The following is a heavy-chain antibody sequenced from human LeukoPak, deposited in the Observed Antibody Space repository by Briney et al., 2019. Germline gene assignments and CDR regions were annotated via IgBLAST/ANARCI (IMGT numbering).Heavy chain of an antibody. CDR1: GGTFSSYA. CDR2: IIPIFGTA. CDR3: SLVPAAMGGYYYYYMDV. V-gene: IGHV1-69*05. J-gene: IGHJ6*03. Sequence: SVKVSCKASGGTFSSYAISWVRQAPGQGLEWMGGIIPIFGTANYAQKYQGRVTITTDEYTSTAYMELSSLRSEDTAVYYCSLVPAAMGGYYYYYMDVWGKGTTVTVSS. D-gene: IGHD2-2*01.